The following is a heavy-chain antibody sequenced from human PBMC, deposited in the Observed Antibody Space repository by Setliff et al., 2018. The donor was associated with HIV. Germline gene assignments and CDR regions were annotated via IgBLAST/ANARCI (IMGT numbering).Heavy chain of an antibody. CDR1: GYTFTSYA. J-gene: IGHJ6*02. Sequence: GASVKVSCKASGYTFTSYAMNWVRQAPGQGLEWMGGIIPIFGTANYAQKFQGRVTITTDESTSTAYMELSSLRSEDTAVYYCARRVPYYDSSGYYSGYYYYGMDVWGQGTTVTVSS. V-gene: IGHV1-69*05. D-gene: IGHD3-22*01. CDR3: ARRVPYYDSSGYYSGYYYYGMDV. CDR2: IIPIFGTA.